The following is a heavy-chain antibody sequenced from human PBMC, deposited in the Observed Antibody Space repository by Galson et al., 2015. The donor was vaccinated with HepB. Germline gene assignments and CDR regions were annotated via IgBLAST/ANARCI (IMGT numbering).Heavy chain of an antibody. J-gene: IGHJ4*02. D-gene: IGHD3-10*01. CDR1: GGTFSSYT. CDR3: ARGGITMVRGVGY. V-gene: IGHV1-69*02. Sequence: SVKVSCKASGGTFSSYTVSWVRQAPGQGLEWMGRIIPILGIANYAQKFQGGVTITADKSTSTAYMELSSLRSEDTGVYYCARGGITMVRGVGYWGQGTRVTVSS. CDR2: IIPILGIA.